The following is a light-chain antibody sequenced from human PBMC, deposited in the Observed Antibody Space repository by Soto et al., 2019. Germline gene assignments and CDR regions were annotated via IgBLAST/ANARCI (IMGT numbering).Light chain of an antibody. Sequence: EIVMTQSPATLSVSPGERATLSCRASQSVSSNLAWYQQKPGQAPRLLIYGASTRATGIPARFSRSGSGTELTPTISSLQSEDFAVYYWQQYNNWPPWTFGQGTKVEIK. CDR2: GAS. J-gene: IGKJ1*01. CDR3: QQYNNWPPWT. V-gene: IGKV3-15*01. CDR1: QSVSSN.